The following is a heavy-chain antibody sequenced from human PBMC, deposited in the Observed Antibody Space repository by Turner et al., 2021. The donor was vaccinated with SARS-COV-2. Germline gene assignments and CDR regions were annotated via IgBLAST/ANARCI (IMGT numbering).Heavy chain of an antibody. CDR2: ISISSMYI. J-gene: IGHJ6*02. CDR1: GLPFSSYI. CDR3: ARDHRPVVVPAAKRAGSYYYGMDV. V-gene: IGHV3-21*01. D-gene: IGHD2-2*01. Sequence: EVQLVESGGGLVKPGGSLRLSCSASGLPFSSYIMNWVRQAPGKELEWVSSISISSMYIYYADSVKGRFTISRDNAKNSLYLQMNSQRAEDTAVYYCARDHRPVVVPAAKRAGSYYYGMDVWGQGTTVTVSS.